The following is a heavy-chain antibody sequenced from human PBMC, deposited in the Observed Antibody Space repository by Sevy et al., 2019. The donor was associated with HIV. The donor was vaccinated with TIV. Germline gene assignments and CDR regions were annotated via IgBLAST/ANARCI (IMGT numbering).Heavy chain of an antibody. CDR1: GGSISSYY. D-gene: IGHD2-15*01. V-gene: IGHV4-4*07. J-gene: IGHJ4*02. CDR3: ARLRVDCSGGSCYSDFDY. Sequence: SETLSLTCTVSGGSISSYYWSWIRQPAGKGLEWIGRIYTSGSTNYNPSLKSRVTMSVDMSKNQFSLKLSSVTAADTAVYYCARLRVDCSGGSCYSDFDYWGQGTLVTVSS. CDR2: IYTSGST.